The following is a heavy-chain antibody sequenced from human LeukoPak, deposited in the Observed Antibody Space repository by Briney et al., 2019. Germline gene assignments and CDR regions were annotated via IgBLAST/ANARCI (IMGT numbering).Heavy chain of an antibody. CDR1: GFTFHSLS. Sequence: GSLRPSCAAPGFTFHSLSMNWVRQAPGKGLEWVSYISSSSSPIYYADSVKGRFTISRDNAKNSLYLQMNSLRAEDTAVYYCAREGSGSAELDYWGQGNLVTVSS. CDR3: AREGSGSAELDY. D-gene: IGHD2-15*01. V-gene: IGHV3-48*01. CDR2: ISSSSSPI. J-gene: IGHJ4*02.